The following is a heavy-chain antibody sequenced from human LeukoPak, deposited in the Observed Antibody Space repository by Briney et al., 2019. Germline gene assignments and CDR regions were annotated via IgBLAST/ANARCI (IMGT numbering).Heavy chain of an antibody. CDR2: ISGGSGTI. Sequence: PGGSLRLSCAASGFTFSSYSMNWVRQAPGQGLEWVSYISGGSGTIYYADSVKGRFTISRDNAKNSLYLEMNSLGDEDTAVYYCATYYYGSDVYFQHWGQGTLVSVSS. J-gene: IGHJ1*01. V-gene: IGHV3-48*02. CDR3: ATYYYGSDVYFQH. CDR1: GFTFSSYS. D-gene: IGHD3-10*01.